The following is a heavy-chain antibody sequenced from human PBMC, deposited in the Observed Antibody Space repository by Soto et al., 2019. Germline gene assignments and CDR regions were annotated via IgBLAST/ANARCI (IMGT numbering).Heavy chain of an antibody. CDR1: GFTFSSYG. CDR3: AQGVVVATTSFQH. D-gene: IGHD2-15*01. J-gene: IGHJ1*01. CDR2: ISYDGSDK. V-gene: IGHV3-30*18. Sequence: QVQLVESGGGVVQPGRSLRLSCAASGFTFSSYGMHWVRQAPGKGLEWVAVISYDGSDKYYADSVKGRFTISRDNSNNTLYLQREIRRAEDTAVYYCAQGVVVATTSFQHWGQGTLVTVSS.